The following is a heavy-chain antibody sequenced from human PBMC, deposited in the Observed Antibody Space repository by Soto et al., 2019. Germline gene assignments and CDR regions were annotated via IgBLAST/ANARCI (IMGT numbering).Heavy chain of an antibody. Sequence: QLQLQESGPGLVKPSETLSLTCSVSDDSINSDKYYWGWIRQPPGKGLEWIGSIYYRGNAYYNPYIHTRVTISLDKSKIQFSLKLNSVTAADSAVYFCARLEGLATISYYFDFWGPGALVTVSS. J-gene: IGHJ4*02. D-gene: IGHD3-9*01. CDR1: DDSINSDKYY. V-gene: IGHV4-39*01. CDR2: IYYRGNA. CDR3: ARLEGLATISYYFDF.